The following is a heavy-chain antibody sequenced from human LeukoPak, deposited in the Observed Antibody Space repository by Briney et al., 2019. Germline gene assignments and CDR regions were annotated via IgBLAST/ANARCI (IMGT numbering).Heavy chain of an antibody. Sequence: GSLRLSCAASGFSFSSYGMNWVRQAPGKGLEWVSFISTSSSSIYYAESVKGRFTISRDNAKNQLYLQLDSLRAEDTAIYYCAKIDSYGSGSPYPNGAFDIGGQGTMVTVSS. V-gene: IGHV3-21*05. CDR3: AKIDSYGSGSPYPNGAFDI. CDR1: GFSFSSYG. CDR2: ISTSSSSI. D-gene: IGHD3-10*01. J-gene: IGHJ3*02.